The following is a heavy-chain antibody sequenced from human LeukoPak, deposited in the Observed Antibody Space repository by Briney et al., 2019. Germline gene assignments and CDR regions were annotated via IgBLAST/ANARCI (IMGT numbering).Heavy chain of an antibody. CDR1: GGSISSGGYY. V-gene: IGHV4-61*08. D-gene: IGHD3-10*01. CDR3: ARHHYGSGSFGSGFDY. Sequence: SETLSLTCTVSGGSISSGGYYRSWIRQPPGKGLEWIGYIYYSESTNYNPSLRSRVTISVDTSKNQFSLKLSSVTAADTAVYYCARHHYGSGSFGSGFDYWGQGTLVTVSS. J-gene: IGHJ4*02. CDR2: IYYSEST.